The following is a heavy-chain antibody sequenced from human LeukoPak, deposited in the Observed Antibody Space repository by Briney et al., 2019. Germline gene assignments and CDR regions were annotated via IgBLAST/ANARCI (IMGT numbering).Heavy chain of an antibody. Sequence: GGSLRLSCAASGFTFSNAWMSWVRQAPGKGLEWVSAISGSGGSTYYADSVKGRFTISRDNSKNTLYLQMNSLRAEDTAVYYCAKDMRYFDWLSEQDAFDIWGQGTMVTVSS. D-gene: IGHD3-9*01. CDR3: AKDMRYFDWLSEQDAFDI. V-gene: IGHV3-23*01. CDR2: ISGSGGST. CDR1: GFTFSNAW. J-gene: IGHJ3*02.